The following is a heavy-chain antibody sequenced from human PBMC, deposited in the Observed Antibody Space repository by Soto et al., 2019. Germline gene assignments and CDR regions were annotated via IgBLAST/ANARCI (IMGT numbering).Heavy chain of an antibody. Sequence: GASVKVSCKASGDTFAFYSINWVRQAPGLGLEWMGRINGYNGDTNYAQKFQDRVSMTIDTSTGTAYMELRSLTSDDTAIYYCAKNGQPPYYYYGLDVWGQGTKVTVSS. CDR3: AKNGQPPYYYYGLDV. CDR1: GDTFAFYS. J-gene: IGHJ6*02. D-gene: IGHD2-8*01. V-gene: IGHV1-18*01. CDR2: INGYNGDT.